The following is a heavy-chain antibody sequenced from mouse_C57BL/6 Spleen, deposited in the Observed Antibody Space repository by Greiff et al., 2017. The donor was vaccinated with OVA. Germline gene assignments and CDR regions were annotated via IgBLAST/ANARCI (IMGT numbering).Heavy chain of an antibody. CDR3: ARHEEGTGAMDY. CDR2: FYPGSGSI. J-gene: IGHJ4*01. Sequence: QVQLQQSGAELVKPGASVKLSCKASGYTFTEYTIHWVKQRSGQGLEWIGWFYPGSGSIKYNEKFKDKATLTADKSSSTVYLEISSLTSEDSAVYYVARHEEGTGAMDYWGQGTSVTVSS. V-gene: IGHV1-62-2*01. CDR1: GYTFTEYT.